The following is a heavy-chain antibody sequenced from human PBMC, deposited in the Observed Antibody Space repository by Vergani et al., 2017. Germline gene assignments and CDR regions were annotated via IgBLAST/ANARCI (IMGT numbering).Heavy chain of an antibody. D-gene: IGHD3-10*01. CDR1: EFTFSTYS. CDR3: ARDGEKFGYRRHNYLDF. CDR2: ISSGSTYT. Sequence: EVQLVESGGGLVKTGGSLRLSCEASEFTFSTYSMNWVRQAPGKGLEWVSSISSGSTYTFYADSVKDRFAISRDNAKSTLYLHMRSLRAEDTAIYYCARDGEKFGYRRHNYLDFWGQGTLVTVSS. V-gene: IGHV3-21*06. J-gene: IGHJ4*02.